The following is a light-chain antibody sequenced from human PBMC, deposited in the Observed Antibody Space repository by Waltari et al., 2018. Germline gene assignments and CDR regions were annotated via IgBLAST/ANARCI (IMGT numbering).Light chain of an antibody. J-gene: IGLJ3*02. CDR3: FLSYSGARV. CDR2: DTT. Sequence: QAVVTQEPSLTVSPGGTVTLTCGSSTGAVTTGHSPSWFPQKPGQAPKTLIYDTTDRHSWTPARFSGSLVGDKAALTLSGAQPEDEADYYCFLSYSGARVFGGGTKLTVL. CDR1: TGAVTTGHS. V-gene: IGLV7-46*01.